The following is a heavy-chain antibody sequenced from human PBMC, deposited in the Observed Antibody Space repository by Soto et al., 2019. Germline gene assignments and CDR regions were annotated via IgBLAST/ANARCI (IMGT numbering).Heavy chain of an antibody. Sequence: WESLKISCKGSGYSFTSYWIGWVRQMPGKGLEWMGIIYPGDSDTRYSPSFQGQVTISADKSISTAYLQWSSLKASDTAMYYCASRVVIMTTNDAFDIWGQGTMVTVSS. D-gene: IGHD3-3*01. CDR3: ASRVVIMTTNDAFDI. CDR2: IYPGDSDT. V-gene: IGHV5-51*01. CDR1: GYSFTSYW. J-gene: IGHJ3*02.